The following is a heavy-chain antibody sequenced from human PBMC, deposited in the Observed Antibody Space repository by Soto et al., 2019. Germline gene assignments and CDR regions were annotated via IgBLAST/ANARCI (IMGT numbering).Heavy chain of an antibody. Sequence: SETLSLTCTVFGGSISSYYWSWIRQPPGKGLEWIGYIYYSGSTNYNPSLKSRVTISVDTSKNQFSLKLSSVTAADTAVYYCARLGRNDAFDIWGQGTMVTVSS. CDR3: ARLGRNDAFDI. V-gene: IGHV4-59*08. J-gene: IGHJ3*02. CDR2: IYYSGST. CDR1: GGSISSYY.